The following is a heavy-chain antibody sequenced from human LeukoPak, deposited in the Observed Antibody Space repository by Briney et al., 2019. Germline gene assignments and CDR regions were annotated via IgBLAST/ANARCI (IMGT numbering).Heavy chain of an antibody. V-gene: IGHV4-39*01. D-gene: IGHD2-15*01. CDR3: ARHCCSGPAKRVFDI. Sequence: SETLSLTCTVSGGSISSSSYYWGWIRQPPGKGLEWIGSIYYSGSTYYNPSLKSRVTISVDTSKNQFSLKLSSVTAADTAVYHCARHCCSGPAKRVFDIWGQGTMDTVSS. CDR1: GGSISSSSYY. CDR2: IYYSGST. J-gene: IGHJ3*02.